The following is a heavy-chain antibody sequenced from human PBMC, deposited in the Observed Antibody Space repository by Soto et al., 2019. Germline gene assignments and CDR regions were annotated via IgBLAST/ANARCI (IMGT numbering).Heavy chain of an antibody. CDR3: GKMAWLGDLSGHDF. CDR1: GFTFRNYV. V-gene: IGHV3-23*01. CDR2: ITGSGSNT. Sequence: EVQLLESGGGLVQPGGSLRLSCAASGFTFRNYVMTWVRQAPGMGLEWLSTITGSGSNTYYADSVRGRFVISRDNSKDTLYLQMDSLGAEDTAVYYCGKMAWLGDLSGHDFWGQGTLVTVSS. J-gene: IGHJ4*02. D-gene: IGHD3-10*01.